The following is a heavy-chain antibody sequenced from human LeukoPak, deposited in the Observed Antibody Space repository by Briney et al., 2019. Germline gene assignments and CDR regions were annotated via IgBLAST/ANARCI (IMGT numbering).Heavy chain of an antibody. Sequence: SETLSLTCTVSGYSISSRYYWGWVRQPPGKGLEWIGSIYHSGSTSYNPSLKSRVTISVDTSKNQFSLKLSSVTAADTAVYYCARASHDYGDYSHFDYWGQGTLVTVSS. CDR2: IYHSGST. V-gene: IGHV4-38-2*02. CDR3: ARASHDYGDYSHFDY. CDR1: GYSISSRYY. D-gene: IGHD4-17*01. J-gene: IGHJ4*02.